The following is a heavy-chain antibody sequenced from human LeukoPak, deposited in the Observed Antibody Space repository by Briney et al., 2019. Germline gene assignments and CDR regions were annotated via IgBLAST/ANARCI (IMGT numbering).Heavy chain of an antibody. CDR1: GFTFSSYA. J-gene: IGHJ4*02. D-gene: IGHD6-13*01. Sequence: PGGSLRLSCAASGFTFSSYAMSWVRQAPGKGLEWVSAISGSGGSTYYADSVKGRFTISRDNSKNTLYLQMNSLRAEDTAVYYCVIAAAGTLRVWSELFDYWGQGTLVTVSS. V-gene: IGHV3-23*01. CDR3: VIAAAGTLRVWSELFDY. CDR2: ISGSGGST.